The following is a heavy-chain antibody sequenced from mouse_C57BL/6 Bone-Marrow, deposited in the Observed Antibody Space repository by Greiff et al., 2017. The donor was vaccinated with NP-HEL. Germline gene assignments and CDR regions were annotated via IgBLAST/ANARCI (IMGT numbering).Heavy chain of an antibody. D-gene: IGHD2-1*01. CDR3: ARHNYYQYYFDY. CDR1: GFSLTSYG. Sequence: VQGVESGPGLVAPSQSLSITCTVSGFSLTSYGVHWVRQPPGKGLEWLVVIWSDGSTTYNSALKSRLSISKDNSKSQVFLKMNSRQTDDTAMYYCARHNYYQYYFDYWGQGTTLTVSS. J-gene: IGHJ2*01. CDR2: IWSDGST. V-gene: IGHV2-6-1*01.